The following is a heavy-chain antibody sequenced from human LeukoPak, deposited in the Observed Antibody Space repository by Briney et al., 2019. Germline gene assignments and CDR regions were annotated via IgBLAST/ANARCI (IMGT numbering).Heavy chain of an antibody. J-gene: IGHJ6*02. CDR2: INPNSGGT. Sequence: ASVKLSCKASGYTFTGYYMNWVRQAPGRGLGWRGWINPNSGGTNYAQKFQGRVTMTRDTSISTAYMELSRLRSDDTAVYYCARDSGYDVTAYYYYGMDVWGQGTTVTVSS. V-gene: IGHV1-2*02. D-gene: IGHD5-12*01. CDR1: GYTFTGYY. CDR3: ARDSGYDVTAYYYYGMDV.